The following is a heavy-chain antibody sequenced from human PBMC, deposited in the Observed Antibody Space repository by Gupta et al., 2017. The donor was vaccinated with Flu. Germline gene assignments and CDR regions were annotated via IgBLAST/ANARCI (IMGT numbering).Heavy chain of an antibody. CDR1: GFTFRSYW. CDR2: INSDGSSQ. D-gene: IGHD6-13*01. CDR3: AREEQQLVIYYYYGMDV. J-gene: IGHJ6*02. V-gene: IGHV3-74*01. Sequence: EVQLVESGGGLVQPGGSLRLSCAASGFTFRSYWMHWVRQAPGKGLVWVSGINSDGSSQSYADSVKGRFTISRDNAKNTLYLQMNSLRAEDTAVYYCAREEQQLVIYYYYGMDVWGQGTTVTVSS.